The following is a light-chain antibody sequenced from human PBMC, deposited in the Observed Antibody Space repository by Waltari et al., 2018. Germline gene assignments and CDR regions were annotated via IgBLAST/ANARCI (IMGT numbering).Light chain of an antibody. J-gene: IGLJ2*01. V-gene: IGLV2-23*02. CDR3: CSYANSGTFVV. CDR1: SSDVGGYNY. Sequence: QSALTQPASVSGSPGQSITISCTGTSSDVGGYNYVSWYQQHPGKAPKLMIYDVTKRPAGVSNRFSGSKSGNTASLTSSGLQPEDEAEYYCCSYANSGTFVVFGGGTKLTVL. CDR2: DVT.